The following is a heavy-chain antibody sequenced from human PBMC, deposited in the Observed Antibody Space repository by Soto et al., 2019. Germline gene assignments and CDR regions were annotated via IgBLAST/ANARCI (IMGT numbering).Heavy chain of an antibody. Sequence: SETLSLTCAVYGGSFSGYYWSWIRQPPGKGLEWIGEINHSGSTNYNPSLKSRVTISVDTSKNQFSLKLSSVTAADTAVYYCARGRENYYGSGSYYLNWFDPWGQGTLVTVSS. V-gene: IGHV4-34*01. CDR1: GGSFSGYY. J-gene: IGHJ5*02. D-gene: IGHD3-10*01. CDR2: INHSGST. CDR3: ARGRENYYGSGSYYLNWFDP.